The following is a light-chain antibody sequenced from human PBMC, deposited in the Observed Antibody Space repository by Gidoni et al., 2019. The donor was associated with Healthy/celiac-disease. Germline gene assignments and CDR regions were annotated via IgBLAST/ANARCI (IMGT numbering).Light chain of an antibody. Sequence: ELVLTQSPATLSLSPGERATLSCRASQSVSSYLAWYQQTPGQAARPLIYDASNRATGIPARFSGSGSGTDFTLPISSLEPEDFAVYYCQQRSNWPPTFGQGTKVEIK. V-gene: IGKV3-11*01. CDR2: DAS. CDR1: QSVSSY. J-gene: IGKJ1*01. CDR3: QQRSNWPPT.